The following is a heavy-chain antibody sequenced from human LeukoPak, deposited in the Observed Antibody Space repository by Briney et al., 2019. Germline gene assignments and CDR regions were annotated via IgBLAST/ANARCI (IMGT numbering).Heavy chain of an antibody. J-gene: IGHJ5*02. CDR2: IIPIFGTA. Sequence: SVKVSCKASGYTFTSYGISWVRQAPGQGLEWMGRIIPIFGTANYAQKFQGRVTITTDESTSTAYMELSSLRSEDTAVYYCARGLLADPIRFDPWGQGTLVTVSS. D-gene: IGHD3-3*01. CDR1: GYTFTSYG. V-gene: IGHV1-69*05. CDR3: ARGLLADPIRFDP.